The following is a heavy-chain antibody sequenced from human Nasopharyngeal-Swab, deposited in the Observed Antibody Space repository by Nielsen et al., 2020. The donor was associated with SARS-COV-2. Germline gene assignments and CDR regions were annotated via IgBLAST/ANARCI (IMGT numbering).Heavy chain of an antibody. CDR3: AKAGVMVRGALYYFDY. D-gene: IGHD3-10*01. V-gene: IGHV3-74*01. J-gene: IGHJ4*02. Sequence: VRQAPGKGLVWVSRINSDGSSTSYADSVKGRFTISRDNAKNTLYLQMNSLRAEDTAVYYCAKAGVMVRGALYYFDYWGQGTLVTVSS. CDR2: INSDGSST.